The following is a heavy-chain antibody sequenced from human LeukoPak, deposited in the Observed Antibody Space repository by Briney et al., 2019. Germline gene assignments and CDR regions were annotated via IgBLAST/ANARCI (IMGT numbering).Heavy chain of an antibody. CDR2: ISSSSYI. Sequence: PGGSLRLSCAASGFTFSSYSMNWVRQAPGKGLEWVSSISSSSYIYYADSVKGRFTISRDNAKNSLYLQMNSLRAEDTAVYYCARLYSRGPGGYWGQGTLVTVSS. D-gene: IGHD6-19*01. CDR1: GFTFSSYS. V-gene: IGHV3-21*01. J-gene: IGHJ4*02. CDR3: ARLYSRGPGGY.